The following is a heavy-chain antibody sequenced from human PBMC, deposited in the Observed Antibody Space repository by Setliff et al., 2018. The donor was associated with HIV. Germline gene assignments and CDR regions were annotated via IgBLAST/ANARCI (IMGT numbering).Heavy chain of an antibody. CDR3: ARARLQGIVTAVGPRDNCLDP. J-gene: IGHJ5*02. CDR2: ISAYNGST. V-gene: IGHV1-18*01. Sequence: ASVKVSCKASGYSSINYGISWVRQAPGQGLEWMGWISAYNGSTDYAPRLLGRVTMTTDTSTSTAYMELRSLSSDDTAVYYCARARLQGIVTAVGPRDNCLDPWGQGTRVTVSS. CDR1: GYSSINYG. D-gene: IGHD1-26*01.